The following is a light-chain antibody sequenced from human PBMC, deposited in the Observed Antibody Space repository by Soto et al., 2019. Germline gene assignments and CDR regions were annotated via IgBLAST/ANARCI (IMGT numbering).Light chain of an antibody. V-gene: IGLV2-11*01. CDR2: DVS. Sequence: QSALTQPRSVSGSPGQSVTISCTGSSSDVGGYNYVSWFQEHPGRAPTLLLYDVSQRPPGVPHRFSGSKSGSTASLTISGLQADDEADYYCCSYVASYPSGVFGSGTKLTVL. CDR1: SSDVGGYNY. J-gene: IGLJ1*01. CDR3: CSYVASYPSGV.